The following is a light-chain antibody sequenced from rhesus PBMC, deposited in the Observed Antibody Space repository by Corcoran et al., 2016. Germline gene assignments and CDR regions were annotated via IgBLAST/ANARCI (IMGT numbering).Light chain of an antibody. CDR3: QHGNGTPYT. Sequence: DIPMTQSPSSLSASVGDRVTITCRASENVNNYLNWYQQKPGKAPKVLIYMASTWQSGVPSRFSGSGSWTVYTFTISSLQPEDVATYYCQHGNGTPYTFGQGTKVEIK. J-gene: IGKJ2*01. V-gene: IGKV1-74*01. CDR1: ENVNNY. CDR2: MAS.